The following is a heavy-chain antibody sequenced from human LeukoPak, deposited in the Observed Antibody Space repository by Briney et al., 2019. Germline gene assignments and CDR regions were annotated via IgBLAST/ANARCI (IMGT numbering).Heavy chain of an antibody. Sequence: ASVKVSCKASGYTFTGYYMHWVRQAPGQGLEWMGWINPNSGGTNYAQKFQGRVTMTRDTSISTAYMELSRLRSDDTAVYYCARDRDYYDSSGFFGWFDPWGQATTVTVSS. CDR2: INPNSGGT. CDR1: GYTFTGYY. D-gene: IGHD3-22*01. V-gene: IGHV1-2*02. J-gene: IGHJ5*02. CDR3: ARDRDYYDSSGFFGWFDP.